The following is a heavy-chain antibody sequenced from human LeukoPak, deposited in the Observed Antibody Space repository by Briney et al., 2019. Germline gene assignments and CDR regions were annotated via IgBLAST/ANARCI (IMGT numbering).Heavy chain of an antibody. J-gene: IGHJ6*02. Sequence: GGSLRLSCAASGFTFSSYWMNWARQAPGKGLEWVASISHNGNVNYYVDSVKGRFTISRDNAKNSLYLQMSNLRAEDTAVYFCARGGGLDVWGQGATVTISS. CDR1: GFTFSSYW. D-gene: IGHD3-16*01. CDR3: ARGGGLDV. V-gene: IGHV3-7*03. CDR2: ISHNGNVN.